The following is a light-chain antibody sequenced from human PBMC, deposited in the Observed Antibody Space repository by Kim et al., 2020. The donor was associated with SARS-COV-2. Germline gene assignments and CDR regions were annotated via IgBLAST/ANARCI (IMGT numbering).Light chain of an antibody. Sequence: PGKQAIVTCFGNNLGAKNFNWYQRKPGPAPVLVSYDDDGRPSGIPERISGSKSGITATLTVSTVEAGDEADYYCHLWDSSSDHPLMFGGWTQLTVL. J-gene: IGLJ3*02. CDR2: DDD. CDR3: HLWDSSSDHPLM. V-gene: IGLV3-21*03. CDR1: NLGAKN.